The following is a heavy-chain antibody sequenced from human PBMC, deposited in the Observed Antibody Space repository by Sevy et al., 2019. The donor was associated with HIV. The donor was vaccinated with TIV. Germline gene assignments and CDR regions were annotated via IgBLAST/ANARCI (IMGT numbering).Heavy chain of an antibody. J-gene: IGHJ4*02. CDR3: ARDIGAGSNSETSSPPFFFYYFDS. Sequence: GGSLRLSCAASGFSLDDYAMHWVRQSSGKGLEWVAGISWNSGSIGYADSVKGRFTISRDSARNTLYLQMNNMRSEDTALYYCARDIGAGSNSETSSPPFFFYYFDSWGQGTLVTVSS. CDR2: ISWNSGSI. CDR1: GFSLDDYA. V-gene: IGHV3-9*01. D-gene: IGHD1-26*01.